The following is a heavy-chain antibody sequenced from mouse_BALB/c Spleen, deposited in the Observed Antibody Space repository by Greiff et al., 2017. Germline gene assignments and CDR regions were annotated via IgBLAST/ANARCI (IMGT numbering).Heavy chain of an antibody. D-gene: IGHD2-12*01. CDR1: GFTFTDYY. CDR2: IRNKANGYTT. Sequence: DVMLVESGGGLVQPGGSLRLSCATSGFTFTDYYMSWVRQPPGKALEWLGFIRNKANGYTTEYSASVKGRFTISRDNSQSILYLQMNTLRAEDSATDYCARRAACYSYAMDYWGQGTSVTVSS. CDR3: ARRAACYSYAMDY. J-gene: IGHJ4*01. V-gene: IGHV7-3*02.